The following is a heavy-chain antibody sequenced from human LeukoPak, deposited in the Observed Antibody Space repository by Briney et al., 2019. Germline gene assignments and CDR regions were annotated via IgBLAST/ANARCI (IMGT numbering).Heavy chain of an antibody. V-gene: IGHV1-69*02. Sequence: SVKVSCKASGGTFSSYTISWVRQAPGQGREWMGRIIPILGIANYAQKFQGRVTITADKSTSTAYMELSSLRPEDTAVYYCARGRYCSGGSCYSGSGAFDIWGQGTMVTVSS. CDR3: ARGRYCSGGSCYSGSGAFDI. D-gene: IGHD2-15*01. J-gene: IGHJ3*02. CDR2: IIPILGIA. CDR1: GGTFSSYT.